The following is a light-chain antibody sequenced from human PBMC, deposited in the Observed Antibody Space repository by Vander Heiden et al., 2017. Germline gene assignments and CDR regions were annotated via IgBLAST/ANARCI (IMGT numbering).Light chain of an antibody. V-gene: IGKV3-11*01. J-gene: IGKJ4*01. Sequence: EIVLTQSPATLSLSPGERATLSCRASQSVNSYLAWYQKKPGQAPRLVIYDASSRATGVPARFSGSGSGTDFSLTISSLEPEDFAVYYCQQRSNWPLTFGGGTKVEIK. CDR1: QSVNSY. CDR2: DAS. CDR3: QQRSNWPLT.